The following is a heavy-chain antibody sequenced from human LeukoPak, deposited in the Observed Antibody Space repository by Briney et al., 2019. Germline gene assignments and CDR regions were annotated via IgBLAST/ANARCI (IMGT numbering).Heavy chain of an antibody. V-gene: IGHV3-21*01. J-gene: IGHJ6*03. Sequence: GGSLRLSCAASGFTFSSYSMNWVRQAPGKGLEWVSSISSSSSYIYYADSVKGRFTISRDNAKNSLYLQMNSLRAEGTAVYYCARDGSSSSWYVPYYYYYMDVWGKGTTVTISS. CDR3: ARDGSSSSWYVPYYYYYMDV. D-gene: IGHD6-13*01. CDR1: GFTFSSYS. CDR2: ISSSSSYI.